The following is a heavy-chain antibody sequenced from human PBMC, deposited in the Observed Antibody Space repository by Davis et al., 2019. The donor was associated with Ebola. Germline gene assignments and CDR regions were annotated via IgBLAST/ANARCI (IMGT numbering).Heavy chain of an antibody. J-gene: IGHJ4*02. V-gene: IGHV3-15*06. CDR2: IKSQIDGGTT. CDR1: GFTFTSAW. CDR3: TRGSGTYD. D-gene: IGHD1-26*01. Sequence: GGSLRLSCAASGFTFTSAWMSWVRQAPGKGLEWVGRIKSQIDGGTTHYAARGKGRFTISRDDSKNTLYLQMNGLKNEDTALYYCTRGSGTYDWGQGTLVTVSS.